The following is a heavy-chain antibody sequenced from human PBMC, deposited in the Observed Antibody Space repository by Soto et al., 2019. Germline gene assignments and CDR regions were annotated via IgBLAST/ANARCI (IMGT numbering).Heavy chain of an antibody. CDR2: ISSSGAIV. V-gene: IGHV3-48*01. J-gene: IGHJ5*02. Sequence: GGSLRLSCAASGYSFSSYSMNWVRQAPGKGLEWVSYISSSGAIVYYADSVKGRFTISRDNAKNSLHLQMNSLRVEDTAVYYCARDVTQNNWFDPWGQGTLVTVSS. CDR3: ARDVTQNNWFDP. CDR1: GYSFSSYS. D-gene: IGHD5-18*01.